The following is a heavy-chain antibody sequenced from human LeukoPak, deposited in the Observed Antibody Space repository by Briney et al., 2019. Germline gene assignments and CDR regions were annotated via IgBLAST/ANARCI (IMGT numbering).Heavy chain of an antibody. Sequence: GGSLRLSCAASGFTFSSYAMHWVRQAPGKGLEWVAVISYDGSNKYYADSVKGRFTISRDNSKNTLYLQMNSLRAEDTAVYYCARDGYGGNFDAFDIWGQGTMVTVSS. CDR2: ISYDGSNK. CDR3: ARDGYGGNFDAFDI. CDR1: GFTFSSYA. J-gene: IGHJ3*02. V-gene: IGHV3-30-3*01. D-gene: IGHD4-23*01.